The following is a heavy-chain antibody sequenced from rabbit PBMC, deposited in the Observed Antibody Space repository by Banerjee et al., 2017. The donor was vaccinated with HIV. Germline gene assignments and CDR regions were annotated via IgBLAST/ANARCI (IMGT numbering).Heavy chain of an antibody. CDR3: ARGVLGISAYLL. V-gene: IGHV1S45*01. CDR1: GFTISSSYH. D-gene: IGHD4-2*01. Sequence: QEQLEESGGDLVKPEGSLTLSCTASGFTISSSYHMGWVRQAPGKGLEWIACIAAGSSGNAYYATWAKGRFTISMTSSTTVTLQVTSLTAADTATYFCARGVLGISAYLLWGQGTLVTVS. J-gene: IGHJ4*01. CDR2: IAAGSSGNA.